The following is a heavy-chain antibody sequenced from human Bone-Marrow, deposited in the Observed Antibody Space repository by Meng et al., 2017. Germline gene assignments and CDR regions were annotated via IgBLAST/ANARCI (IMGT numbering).Heavy chain of an antibody. V-gene: IGHV3-74*01. CDR1: GFTFSSYW. CDR3: ARDSDQWLVLAWYFDL. Sequence: LSLTCAASGFTFSSYWMHWVRQAPGKGLVWVSRINSDGSSTSYADSVKGRFTISRDNAKNTLYLQMNSLRAEDTAVYYCARDSDQWLVLAWYFDLWGRGTLVTVSS. J-gene: IGHJ2*01. D-gene: IGHD6-19*01. CDR2: INSDGSST.